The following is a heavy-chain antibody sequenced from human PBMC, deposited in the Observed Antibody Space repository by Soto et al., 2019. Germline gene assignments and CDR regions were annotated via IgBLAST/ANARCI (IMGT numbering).Heavy chain of an antibody. V-gene: IGHV4-39*01. CDR3: ARHRDPVRIELWGPYFDY. J-gene: IGHJ4*02. D-gene: IGHD5-18*01. CDR2: IYYSGST. Sequence: SETLSLTCTVSGGSISSSSYYWGWIRQPPGKGLEWIGSIYYSGSTYYNPSLKSRVTISVDTSKNQFSLKLNSVTAADTAVYYCARHRDPVRIELWGPYFDYWGQGNLVTVSS. CDR1: GGSISSSSYY.